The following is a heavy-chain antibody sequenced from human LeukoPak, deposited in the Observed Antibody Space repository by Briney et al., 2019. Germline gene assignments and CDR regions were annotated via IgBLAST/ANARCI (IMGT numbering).Heavy chain of an antibody. D-gene: IGHD4-17*01. CDR1: GVSFDDYY. V-gene: IGHV4-34*01. CDR3: TRMTTGHDY. Sequence: SETLSLTCAVSGVSFDDYYWGWVRQTPGKGLEWIGEINHSGYTNDSPSLKSRVTLSIDTSRKQFSLNLRSVTVADAGTYYCTRMTTGHDYWGQGTLVTVSS. J-gene: IGHJ4*02. CDR2: INHSGYT.